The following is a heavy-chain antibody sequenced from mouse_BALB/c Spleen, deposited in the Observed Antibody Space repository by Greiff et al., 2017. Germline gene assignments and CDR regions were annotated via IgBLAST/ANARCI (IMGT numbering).Heavy chain of an antibody. CDR3: ARAYYYGSSVWYFDV. V-gene: IGHV5-4*02. J-gene: IGHJ1*01. D-gene: IGHD1-1*01. Sequence: DVQLVESGGGLVKPGGSLKLSCAASGFTFSDYYMYWVRQTPEKRLEWVATISDGGSYTYYPDSVKGRFTISRDNAKNNLYLQMSSLKSEDTAMYYCARAYYYGSSVWYFDVWGAGTTVTVSS. CDR1: GFTFSDYY. CDR2: ISDGGSYT.